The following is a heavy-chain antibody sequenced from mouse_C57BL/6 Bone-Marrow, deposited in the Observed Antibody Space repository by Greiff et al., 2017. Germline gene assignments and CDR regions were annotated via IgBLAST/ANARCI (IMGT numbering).Heavy chain of an antibody. CDR2: ISSGGSYT. CDR3: ARHELGREYFDY. Sequence: EVQLVESGGDLVKPGGSLKLSCAASGFTFSSYGMSWVRQTPDKRLELVATISSGGSYTYYPDSMQGRFTISRDNAKNTLYLQMSSLKSEDTTTYYCARHELGREYFDYWGQGTTLTVSS. J-gene: IGHJ2*01. CDR1: GFTFSSYG. D-gene: IGHD4-1*01. V-gene: IGHV5-6*01.